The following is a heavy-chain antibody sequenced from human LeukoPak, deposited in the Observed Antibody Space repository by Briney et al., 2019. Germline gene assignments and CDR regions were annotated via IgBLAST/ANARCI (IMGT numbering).Heavy chain of an antibody. CDR1: GFTFSSYA. Sequence: GGSLRLSCAASGFTFSSYAMHWVRQAPGKGLEWVAVISYDGSNKYYADSVKGRFTISRDNSKNTLYLQMNSLRAEDTAVYYCARQNPISYIVVVVAAPSADYGMDVWGQGTTVTVSS. CDR2: ISYDGSNK. D-gene: IGHD2-15*01. CDR3: ARQNPISYIVVVVAAPSADYGMDV. V-gene: IGHV3-30-3*01. J-gene: IGHJ6*02.